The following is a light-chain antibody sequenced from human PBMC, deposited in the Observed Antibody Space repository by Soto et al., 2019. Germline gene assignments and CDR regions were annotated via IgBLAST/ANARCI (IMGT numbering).Light chain of an antibody. CDR2: EGS. CDR3: CSYAGSSAYV. J-gene: IGLJ1*01. CDR1: SSDVGSYSL. Sequence: QSVLTQPASVSGSPGPSITISCTGTSSDVGSYSLVSWYQQHPGKAPKLMIYEGSKRPSGVSNRFSGSKSGNTASLTLSGLQAEDEADYYCCSYAGSSAYVFGTGTKVTVL. V-gene: IGLV2-23*01.